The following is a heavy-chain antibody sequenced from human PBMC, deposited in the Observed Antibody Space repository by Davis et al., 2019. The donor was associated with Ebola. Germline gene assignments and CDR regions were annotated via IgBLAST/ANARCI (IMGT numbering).Heavy chain of an antibody. V-gene: IGHV4-61*01. CDR3: ATRGRLNDDAFDI. D-gene: IGHD1-1*01. CDR1: GGSVSSGSYY. J-gene: IGHJ3*02. Sequence: PSETLSLTCTVSGGSVSSGSYYWSWIRQPPGKGLEWIGYIYYSGSTNYNPSLKSRVTISVDTSKNQFSLKLSSVTAADTAVYYCATRGRLNDDAFDIWGQGTMVTVSS. CDR2: IYYSGST.